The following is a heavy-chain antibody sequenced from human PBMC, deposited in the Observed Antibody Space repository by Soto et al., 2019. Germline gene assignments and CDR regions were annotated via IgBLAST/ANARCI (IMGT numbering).Heavy chain of an antibody. D-gene: IGHD3-3*01. J-gene: IGHJ5*02. CDR2: INPSRATT. CDR1: GDTFSSQY. V-gene: IGHV1-46*01. CDR3: LGGADLEVRYNWFGP. Sequence: QVQLVQSGAEVKKPGASMKVSCKSFGDTFSSQYIHWVRQAPGQGLEWVGLINPSRATTTISQKFQGRVTLISDTSTRTVYMELSSLRSDDTATYFCLGGADLEVRYNWFGPLGQGTLVTVSS.